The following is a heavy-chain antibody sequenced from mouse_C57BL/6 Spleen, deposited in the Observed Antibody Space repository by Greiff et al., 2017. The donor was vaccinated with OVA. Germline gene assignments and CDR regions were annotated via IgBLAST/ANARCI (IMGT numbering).Heavy chain of an antibody. CDR2: IRNKANGYTT. CDR1: GFTFTDYY. Sequence: EVMLVESGGGLVQPGGSLSLSCAASGFTFTDYYMSWVRQPPGQALEWLGFIRNKANGYTTEYSASVKGRFTISRDNSQSILYLQMNALRAEDSATYYCARYMNYGSSSYAMDYWGQGTSVTVSS. CDR3: ARYMNYGSSSYAMDY. J-gene: IGHJ4*01. V-gene: IGHV7-3*01. D-gene: IGHD1-1*01.